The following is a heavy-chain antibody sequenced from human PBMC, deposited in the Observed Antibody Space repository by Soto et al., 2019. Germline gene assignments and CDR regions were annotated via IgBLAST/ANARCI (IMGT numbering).Heavy chain of an antibody. Sequence: EVQLVESGGGLVQPGRSLRLSCAASGFTFDDYAMHWVRQAPGKALEWVSGISWNSGSIGYADSVKGRFTISRDNAKNSLYLQMNSLRSEDTALYYCAKDMGYDLSPLGYFDYWGQGTLVTVSS. D-gene: IGHD5-12*01. CDR2: ISWNSGSI. J-gene: IGHJ4*02. V-gene: IGHV3-9*01. CDR3: AKDMGYDLSPLGYFDY. CDR1: GFTFDDYA.